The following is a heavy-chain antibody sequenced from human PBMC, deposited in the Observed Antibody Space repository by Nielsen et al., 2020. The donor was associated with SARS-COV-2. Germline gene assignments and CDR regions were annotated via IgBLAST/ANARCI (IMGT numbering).Heavy chain of an antibody. J-gene: IGHJ4*02. Sequence: ASVKVSCKASGGTFSSYAISWVRQAPGQGLEWMGWINPNSGGTNYAQKFQGRVTMTRDTSISTAYMELSRLRSDDTAVYYCAREQSESGDYDYWGQGTLVTVSS. CDR3: AREQSESGDYDY. D-gene: IGHD4-17*01. V-gene: IGHV1-2*02. CDR1: GGTFSSYA. CDR2: INPNSGGT.